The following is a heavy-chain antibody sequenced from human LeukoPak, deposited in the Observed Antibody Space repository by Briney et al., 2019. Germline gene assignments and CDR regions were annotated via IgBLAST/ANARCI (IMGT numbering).Heavy chain of an antibody. D-gene: IGHD2-2*01. V-gene: IGHV3-23*01. Sequence: PGGSLRLSCAASGVTFSSYAMSWVRQAPGKGLEWVSAISGSGGSTYYADSVKGRFTISRDNSKNTLYLQMNSLRAEDTAVYYCAKDHRYCSSTSCSHFDYWGQGTLVTVSS. J-gene: IGHJ4*02. CDR2: ISGSGGST. CDR1: GVTFSSYA. CDR3: AKDHRYCSSTSCSHFDY.